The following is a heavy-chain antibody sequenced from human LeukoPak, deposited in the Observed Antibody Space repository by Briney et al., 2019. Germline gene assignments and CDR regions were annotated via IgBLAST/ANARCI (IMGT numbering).Heavy chain of an antibody. D-gene: IGHD3-3*02. J-gene: IGHJ2*01. V-gene: IGHV3-53*01. CDR1: GFSVSLNY. CDR2: LYSGSDT. Sequence: GGSLRLSCAASGFSVSLNYMNWVRQAPGKGLEWVSILYSGSDTYYADSVKGRFTISRDSSKNMLFLHMNSLRAADTAVYYCARVGDHFHWYLDLWGRGTLVTVSS. CDR3: ARVGDHFHWYLDL.